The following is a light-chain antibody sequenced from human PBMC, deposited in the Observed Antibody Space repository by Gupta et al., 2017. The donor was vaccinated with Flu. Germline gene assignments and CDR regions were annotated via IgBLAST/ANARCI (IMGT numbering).Light chain of an antibody. CDR2: QDS. Sequence: SYELTQPPSLSVSPGQTASITCSGDKLGEKYACWYQQNPGQSPVMVIFQDSKRPSGIPERFSGSNSGNTATLTISGTQAMDEAHYYCQAWHSGTVVFGGGTKLTVL. CDR3: QAWHSGTVV. CDR1: KLGEKY. J-gene: IGLJ2*01. V-gene: IGLV3-1*01.